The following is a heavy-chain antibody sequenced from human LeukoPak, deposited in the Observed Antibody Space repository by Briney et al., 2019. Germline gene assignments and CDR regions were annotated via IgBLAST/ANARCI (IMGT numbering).Heavy chain of an antibody. D-gene: IGHD1-26*01. CDR1: GGSISSNTYY. J-gene: IGHJ5*02. Sequence: SETLSLTCNVSGGSISSNTYYWGWIRQPPGKGLEWIGSIYYSGNTYYNPSLRSRVTISVDTSKNQFSLKLASLTAADTAVYYCARRPIVGSTGFYFDPWGPGTLVTVSS. V-gene: IGHV4-39*01. CDR2: IYYSGNT. CDR3: ARRPIVGSTGFYFDP.